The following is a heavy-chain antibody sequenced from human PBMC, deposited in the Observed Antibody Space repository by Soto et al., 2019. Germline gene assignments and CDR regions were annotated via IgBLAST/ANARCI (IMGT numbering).Heavy chain of an antibody. CDR1: GDSISSTHW. V-gene: IGHV4-4*02. D-gene: IGHD2-15*01. J-gene: IGHJ4*02. CDR3: ARGFSGYCSGGSCSSFDY. CDR2: IFHSGIT. Sequence: QVQLQESGPGLVKPSGTLSLTCAVSGDSISSTHWWTWVRQPPGKGLEYIGQIFHSGITNYNPSLESRVTISLDKAKSQFSLERNSVTGADTAIYYCARGFSGYCSGGSCSSFDYWCQGTLVTVSS.